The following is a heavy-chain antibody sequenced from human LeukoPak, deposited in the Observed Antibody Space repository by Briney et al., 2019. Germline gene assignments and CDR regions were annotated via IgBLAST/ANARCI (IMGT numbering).Heavy chain of an antibody. J-gene: IGHJ4*02. CDR3: AKDLQWLVINY. V-gene: IGHV3-23*01. Sequence: GGSLRLSCAASGFTFSSYAMSWVRRAPGKGLEWVSAISGSGGSTYYADSVKGRFTISRDNSKNTLYLQMNSLRAEDTAVYYCAKDLQWLVINYWGQGTLVTVSS. D-gene: IGHD6-19*01. CDR1: GFTFSSYA. CDR2: ISGSGGST.